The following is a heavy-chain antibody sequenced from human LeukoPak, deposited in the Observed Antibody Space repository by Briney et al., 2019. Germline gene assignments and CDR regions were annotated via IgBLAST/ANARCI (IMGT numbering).Heavy chain of an antibody. J-gene: IGHJ6*03. V-gene: IGHV3-21*04. D-gene: IGHD5-18*01. CDR3: ARVGILDTYYYMDV. CDR2: ISSSSSYI. Sequence: GGSLRLSCAASGFTFSSYSMNWVRQAPGKGLEWVSSISSSSSYIYYADSVKGRFTISRDNAKNSLYLQMNSLRAEDTAVYYCARVGILDTYYYMDVWGKGTTVTVSS. CDR1: GFTFSSYS.